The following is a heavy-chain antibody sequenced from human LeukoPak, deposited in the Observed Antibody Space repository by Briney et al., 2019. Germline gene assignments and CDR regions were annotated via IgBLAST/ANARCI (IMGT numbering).Heavy chain of an antibody. CDR3: ATSSGYDDPFDY. J-gene: IGHJ4*02. Sequence: GASVKVSCEVSGYTLTELSMHWVRQAPGKGLEWMGGFDPEDGETIYAQKFQGRVTMTEDTSTDTAYMELSSLRSEDTAVYYCATSSGYDDPFDYWGQGTLVTVSS. CDR2: FDPEDGET. V-gene: IGHV1-24*01. D-gene: IGHD5-12*01. CDR1: GYTLTELS.